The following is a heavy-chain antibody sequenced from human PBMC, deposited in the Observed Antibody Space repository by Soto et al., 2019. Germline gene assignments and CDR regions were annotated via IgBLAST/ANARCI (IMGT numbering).Heavy chain of an antibody. CDR3: ARNGILWFGELLPEGFDP. Sequence: PSETLSLTCTVSGGSISSYYWSWIRQPPGKGLEWIGYIYYSGSTNYNPSLKSRVTISVDTSKNQFSLKLSPVTAADTAVYYCARNGILWFGELLPEGFDPWSQGTLVTVS. J-gene: IGHJ5*02. CDR1: GGSISSYY. D-gene: IGHD3-10*01. CDR2: IYYSGST. V-gene: IGHV4-59*01.